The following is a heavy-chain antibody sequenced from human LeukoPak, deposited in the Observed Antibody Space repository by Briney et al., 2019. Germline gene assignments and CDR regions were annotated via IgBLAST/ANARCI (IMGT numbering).Heavy chain of an antibody. CDR1: GLNFDQYT. J-gene: IGHJ4*02. Sequence: GGSLRLSCAASGLNFDQYTFHWVRQAPGRGLEWVSLISRDGTNTKYADSVKGRFTISRDNSRNSLYLQMNSLRSEDSALYYCTTDRYCTTINCPLDYWGQGTLVTVSS. V-gene: IGHV3-43*01. D-gene: IGHD2-8*01. CDR3: TTDRYCTTINCPLDY. CDR2: ISRDGTNT.